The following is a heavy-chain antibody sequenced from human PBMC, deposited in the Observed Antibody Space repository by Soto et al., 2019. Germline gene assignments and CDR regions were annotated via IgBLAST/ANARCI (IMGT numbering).Heavy chain of an antibody. Sequence: EVHLLESGGALVQPGGSLRLSCAASGFTFISSAMNWVRQAPGKGLEWVSIIGAGGANIYSADSVKGRFIISRDDSKKTIDLQMNTLRAEGPATYDCVFHFSTYPSYSWGQVAQGVVSS. CDR3: VFHFSTYPSYS. CDR1: GFTFISSA. CDR2: IGAGGANI. D-gene: IGHD4-4*01. J-gene: IGHJ4*02. V-gene: IGHV3-23*01.